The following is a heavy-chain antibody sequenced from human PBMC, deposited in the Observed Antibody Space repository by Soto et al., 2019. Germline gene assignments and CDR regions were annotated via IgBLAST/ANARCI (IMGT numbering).Heavy chain of an antibody. Sequence: QVQLVQSGAEVKKPGASVKVSCKASGYTFTSYSISWVRQAPGQGLEWMGWINVYNGNTKYAQKFQGRVTMTTDTSTCTVYMEVRSLTSDDTAVYYCGSDGFAVTTGISGYLGNGTLFTVSS. V-gene: IGHV1-18*01. CDR2: INVYNGNT. CDR3: GSDGFAVTTGISGY. CDR1: GYTFTSYS. J-gene: IGHJ4*01. D-gene: IGHD4-4*01.